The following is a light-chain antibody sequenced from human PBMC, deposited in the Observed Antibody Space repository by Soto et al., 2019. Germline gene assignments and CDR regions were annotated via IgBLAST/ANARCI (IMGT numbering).Light chain of an antibody. CDR2: GAS. CDR3: QQYKNWPRT. J-gene: IGKJ1*01. CDR1: QSVSSN. V-gene: IGKV3-15*01. Sequence: IVMTQFPATLSVFPGERATLSCRASQSVSSNLAWYQQKPGQAPRLLIYGASTRATGISARFSGSGSGTEFTLTISSLQSEDFAIYYCQQYKNWPRTFGQGTKVDIK.